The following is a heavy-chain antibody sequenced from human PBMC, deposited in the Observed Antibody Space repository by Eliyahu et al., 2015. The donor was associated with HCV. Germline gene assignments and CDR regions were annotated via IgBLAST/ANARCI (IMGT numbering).Heavy chain of an antibody. V-gene: IGHV3-23*04. Sequence: EVQLVESGGXLVQPGGSLRLSCAASXFTFXNYVMTWVRQAPGKGLEWVSVISXRGATTYYADSVKGRFTISRDNSKSTLYLQMNSLRAEDTAVYYCAKFHSPADWYFDLWGRGALVTVSS. CDR1: XFTFXNYV. D-gene: IGHD2-21*01. CDR2: ISXRGATT. J-gene: IGHJ2*01. CDR3: AKFHSPADWYFDL.